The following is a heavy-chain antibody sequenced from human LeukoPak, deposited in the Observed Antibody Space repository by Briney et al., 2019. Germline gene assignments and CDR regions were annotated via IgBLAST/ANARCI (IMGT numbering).Heavy chain of an antibody. Sequence: PGGSLRLSCAASGFTFSSYGMHWVRQAPGKGLEWVAVIWYDGSEKYYADSVKGRFTISRGNSKNTLFLQMSSLTAEDMAVYYCARWSCDHWGQGTLVTVSS. CDR2: IWYDGSEK. V-gene: IGHV3-33*01. J-gene: IGHJ5*02. CDR3: ARWSCDH. CDR1: GFTFSSYG.